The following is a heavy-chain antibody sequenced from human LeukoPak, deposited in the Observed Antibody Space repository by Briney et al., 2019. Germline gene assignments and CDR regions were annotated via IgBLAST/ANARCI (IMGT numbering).Heavy chain of an antibody. D-gene: IGHD3-22*01. V-gene: IGHV3-30*18. Sequence: PGGSLRLSCAASGFTFSNYAIQWVRQAPGKGLEWVAVISYDGSNKYYADSVKGRFTISRDNSKNTLYLQMNSLRAEDTAVYYCAKGGIVVITNGPIDYWGQGTLVTVSS. CDR2: ISYDGSNK. J-gene: IGHJ4*02. CDR1: GFTFSNYA. CDR3: AKGGIVVITNGPIDY.